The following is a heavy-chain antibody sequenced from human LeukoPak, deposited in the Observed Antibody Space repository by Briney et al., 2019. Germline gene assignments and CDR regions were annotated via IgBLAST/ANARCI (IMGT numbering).Heavy chain of an antibody. CDR2: IYHSGST. J-gene: IGHJ6*03. V-gene: IGHV4-4*02. CDR3: ARRAGADYYMDV. CDR1: GGSISSSNW. Sequence: SETLSLTCAVSGGSISSSNWWSWVRQPPGKGLEWIGSIYHSGSTYYNPSLKSRVTISVDTSKNQFSLKLSSVTAADTAVYYCARRAGADYYMDVWGKGTTVTVSS.